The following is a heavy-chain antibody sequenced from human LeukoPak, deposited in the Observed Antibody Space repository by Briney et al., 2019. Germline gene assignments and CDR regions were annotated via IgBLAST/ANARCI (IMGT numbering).Heavy chain of an antibody. CDR1: GGTFSGYY. J-gene: IGHJ6*03. CDR2: SNDSGGT. CDR3: ARLSVIVGAALEYYYYYMDV. V-gene: IGHV4-34*01. D-gene: IGHD1-26*01. Sequence: SETLSLTRAVYGGTFSGYYWSWIRQPPGKRLERVGESNDSGGTNYNPSLKSRVTISADKSKNQVSLKLTSVTAADTAVYYCARLSVIVGAALEYYYYYMDVWGQGTTVTVSS.